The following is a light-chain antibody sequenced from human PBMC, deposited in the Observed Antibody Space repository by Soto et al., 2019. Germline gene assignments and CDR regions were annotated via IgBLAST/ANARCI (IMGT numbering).Light chain of an antibody. CDR1: NSDIGLFSL. Sequence: QSAPIQPASVSGSPGQSITISCTGTNSDIGLFSLVSWYQQYPDKAPKLILYEVSKWPSGIPHRFSGSKSGNTASLTISGLQAEDEADYYCCSYAGSRTWVFGGGTKVIVL. CDR2: EVS. J-gene: IGLJ3*02. CDR3: CSYAGSRTWV. V-gene: IGLV2-23*02.